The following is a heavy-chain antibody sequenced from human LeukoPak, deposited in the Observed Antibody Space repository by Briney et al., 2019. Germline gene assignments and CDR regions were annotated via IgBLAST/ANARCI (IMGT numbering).Heavy chain of an antibody. CDR1: GGSISSYY. V-gene: IGHV4-59*08. D-gene: IGHD3-3*01. Sequence: SETLSLTCTVSGGSISSYYWSWIRQPPGKGLEWIGYIHYSGSTNYNPSLKSRVTISVDTSKNQFSLKLSSVTAADTAVYYCARQSWNYDFWSGYRTPGYYYYYGMDVWGQGTTVTVSS. CDR3: ARQSWNYDFWSGYRTPGYYYYYGMDV. CDR2: IHYSGST. J-gene: IGHJ6*02.